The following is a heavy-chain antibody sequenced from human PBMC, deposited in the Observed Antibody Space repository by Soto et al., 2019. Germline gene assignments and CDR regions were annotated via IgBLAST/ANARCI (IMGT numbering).Heavy chain of an antibody. J-gene: IGHJ4*02. CDR3: AHRRPTHLAFDS. Sequence: QITLKESGPTLVKPTQTLTLTCTFSGFPLSTSGVAVGWVRQPPGKALEWLALIDWGDNKRYRSSLQSRLTITKATSKNQVVLTMTNMDPVDTGTYYCAHRRPTHLAFDSWGQGTLVSVSS. CDR2: IDWGDNK. CDR1: GFPLSTSGVA. V-gene: IGHV2-5*02.